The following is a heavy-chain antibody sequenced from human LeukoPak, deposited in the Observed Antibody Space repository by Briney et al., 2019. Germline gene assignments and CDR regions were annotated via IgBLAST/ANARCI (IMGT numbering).Heavy chain of an antibody. D-gene: IGHD2-21*02. Sequence: SETLSLTCTVSGGSLSSYYWSWIRQPPGKGLEWIGYIYYSGYTNYNPSLKSRVTISVDTSKNQFSLKLSSVTAADTAVYYCARTYCGGDCRGYYYHYYMDVWGKGTTVTISS. CDR2: IYYSGYT. J-gene: IGHJ6*03. V-gene: IGHV4-59*08. CDR3: ARTYCGGDCRGYYYHYYMDV. CDR1: GGSLSSYY.